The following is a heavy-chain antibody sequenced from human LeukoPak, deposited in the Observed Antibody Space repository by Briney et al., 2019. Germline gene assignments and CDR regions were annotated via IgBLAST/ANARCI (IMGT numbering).Heavy chain of an antibody. V-gene: IGHV1-18*01. D-gene: IGHD5-24*01. Sequence: GASVKVSCKASGYIFSTYGISWVRQAPGQGLEWMGWISAYNGNTNYAQKLQGRVTMTTDTSTSTAYMELRSLRSDDTAVYYCAREGRDGYNLVYWGQGTLVTVSS. CDR3: AREGRDGYNLVY. J-gene: IGHJ4*02. CDR2: ISAYNGNT. CDR1: GYIFSTYG.